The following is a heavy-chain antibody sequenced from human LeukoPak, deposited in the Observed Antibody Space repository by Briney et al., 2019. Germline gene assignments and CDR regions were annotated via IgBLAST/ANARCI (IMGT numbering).Heavy chain of an antibody. CDR2: ISDFGDTI. CDR3: TRLKAGN. CDR1: GFTFSDYY. V-gene: IGHV3-11*01. J-gene: IGHJ4*02. Sequence: PGGSLRLSCTASGFTFSDYYMSWVRQAPGKGLEWVSYISDFGDTIYYADSVKGRFTVSRDNVEKSVSLEMNSLRAEDTAVYYCTRLKAGNWGPGTLVTVSS.